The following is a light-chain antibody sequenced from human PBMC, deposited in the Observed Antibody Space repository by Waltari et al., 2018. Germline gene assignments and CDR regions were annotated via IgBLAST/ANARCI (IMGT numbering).Light chain of an antibody. CDR2: AVS. V-gene: IGLV2-8*01. CDR3: CSYAGGNNLL. J-gene: IGLJ2*01. Sequence: QSALTQPPSASGPPGQSVPISCTGTNSDVGGYDFVSWYQQPPGQAPKLMIYAVSKRPSGVPDRFSGSKAGNTASLTVSGLQADDEADYYCCSYAGGNNLLFGGGTKLTVL. CDR1: NSDVGGYDF.